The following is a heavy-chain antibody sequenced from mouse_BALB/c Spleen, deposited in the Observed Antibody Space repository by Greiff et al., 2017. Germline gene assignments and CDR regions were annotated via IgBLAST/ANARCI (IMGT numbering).Heavy chain of an antibody. D-gene: IGHD2-14*01. CDR3: ARYLRRYGGGYFDV. Sequence: EVKLQESGPSLVKPSQTLSLTCSVTGDSITSGYWNWIRKFPGNKLEYMGYISYSGSTYYNPSLKSRISITRDTSKNQYYLQLNSVTTEDTATYYCARYLRRYGGGYFDVWGAGTTVTVSS. V-gene: IGHV3-8*02. CDR2: ISYSGST. J-gene: IGHJ1*01. CDR1: GDSITSGY.